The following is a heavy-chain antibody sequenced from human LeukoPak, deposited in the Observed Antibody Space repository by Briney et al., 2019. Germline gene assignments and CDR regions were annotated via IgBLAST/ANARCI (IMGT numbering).Heavy chain of an antibody. CDR2: IKPDGSDK. V-gene: IGHV3-7*03. D-gene: IGHD5-24*01. Sequence: PGGSLRLSCAASEFTFDNYAMSWVRQAPGKGLEWVANIKPDGSDKFYVDSVKGRFTISRDNSKNSLYLQMNSLRTEDTALYYCAKAGRDGYNPPLQGYYYYGMDVWGQGTTVTVSS. J-gene: IGHJ6*02. CDR1: EFTFDNYA. CDR3: AKAGRDGYNPPLQGYYYYGMDV.